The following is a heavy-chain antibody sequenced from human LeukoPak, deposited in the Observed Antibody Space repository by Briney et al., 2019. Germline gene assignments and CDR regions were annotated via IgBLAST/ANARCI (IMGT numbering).Heavy chain of an antibody. D-gene: IGHD2-2*01. V-gene: IGHV1-46*01. CDR2: INPSGGST. Sequence: ASVKVSCKASGYTFTSYYMHWVRQAPGQGLEWMGIINPSGGSTSYAQKFQGRVTMTRDMSTSTVYMELSSLRSEDTAVYYCARDLVAAFYYYYMDVWGKGTTVTVSS. J-gene: IGHJ6*03. CDR3: ARDLVAAFYYYYMDV. CDR1: GYTFTSYY.